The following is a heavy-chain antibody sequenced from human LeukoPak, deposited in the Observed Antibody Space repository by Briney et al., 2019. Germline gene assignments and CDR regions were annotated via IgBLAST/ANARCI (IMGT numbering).Heavy chain of an antibody. CDR2: IYTSGST. Sequence: SETLSLTCTVSGGSISSGSYYWSWIRQPAGKGLEWIGRIYTSGSTNYNPSLKSRVTIPVDTSKNQFSLKLSSVTAADTAVYYCAREPLVGGFDYWGQGTLVTVSS. D-gene: IGHD1-26*01. CDR1: GGSISSGSYY. CDR3: AREPLVGGFDY. J-gene: IGHJ4*02. V-gene: IGHV4-61*02.